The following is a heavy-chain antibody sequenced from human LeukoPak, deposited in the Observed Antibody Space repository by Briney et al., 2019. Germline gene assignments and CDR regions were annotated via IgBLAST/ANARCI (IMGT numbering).Heavy chain of an antibody. CDR3: ARARGFGDYYYYYMDV. J-gene: IGHJ6*03. Sequence: SETLSLTCTVSGGSISSYYWSWIRQPPGKGLEWIGYIYYSGSTNYNPSLKSRVTISVDTSKNQFSLKLSSVTAADTAVYYCARARGFGDYYYYYMDVWGKRTTVTISS. CDR2: IYYSGST. V-gene: IGHV4-59*01. D-gene: IGHD3-10*01. CDR1: GGSISSYY.